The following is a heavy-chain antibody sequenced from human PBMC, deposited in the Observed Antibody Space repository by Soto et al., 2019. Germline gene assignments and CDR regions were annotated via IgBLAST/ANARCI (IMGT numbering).Heavy chain of an antibody. CDR3: ARDGGVDTAMPFDY. Sequence: GGSLRLSCAASGFTFSTYIMNWVRQAPGQGLEWVSSITGGNNIYYANSVQGRFTISRDNAKNSLYLQMNSLRAEDTAVYYCARDGGVDTAMPFDYWGQGSLVTV. CDR1: GFTFSTYI. J-gene: IGHJ4*02. D-gene: IGHD5-18*01. V-gene: IGHV3-21*01. CDR2: ITGGNNI.